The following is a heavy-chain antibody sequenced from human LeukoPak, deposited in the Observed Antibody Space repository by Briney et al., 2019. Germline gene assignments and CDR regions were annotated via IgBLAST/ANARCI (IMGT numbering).Heavy chain of an antibody. CDR1: GGSFSGYY. Sequence: SETLSLTCAVYGGSFSGYYWSWIRQPPGKGLEWIGEINHSGSTYYNPSLKSRVTISVDTSKNQFSLKLSSVTAADTAVYYCARFITMVRGVIIKRYYFDYWGQGTLVTVSS. J-gene: IGHJ4*02. V-gene: IGHV4-34*01. CDR2: INHSGST. CDR3: ARFITMVRGVIIKRYYFDY. D-gene: IGHD3-10*01.